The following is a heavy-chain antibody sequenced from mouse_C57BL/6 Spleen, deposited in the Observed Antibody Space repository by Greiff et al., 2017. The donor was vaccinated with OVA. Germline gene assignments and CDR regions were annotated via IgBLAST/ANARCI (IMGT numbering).Heavy chain of an antibody. V-gene: IGHV5-4*01. CDR2: ISDGGSYT. CDR3: ARDHGYYAMDY. CDR1: GFTFSSYA. J-gene: IGHJ4*01. Sequence: EVQLVESGGGLVKPGGSLKLSCAASGFTFSSYAMSWVRQTPEKRLEWVATISDGGSYTYYPDNVKGRFTISRDNAKNNLYLQMSHLKSEDTAMYYCARDHGYYAMDYWGQGTSVTVSS.